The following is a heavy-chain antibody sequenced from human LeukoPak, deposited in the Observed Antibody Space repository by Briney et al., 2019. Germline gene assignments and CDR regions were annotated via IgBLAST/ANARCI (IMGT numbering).Heavy chain of an antibody. D-gene: IGHD6-13*01. CDR2: IYYSGST. Sequence: PSETLSLTCTVSGGSASSGSYYWSWIRQPPGKGLEWIGYIYYSGSTNYNPSLKSRVTISVDTSKNQFSLKLSSVTAADTAVYYCARAQFPSWYLNWFDPWGQGTLVTVSS. J-gene: IGHJ5*02. V-gene: IGHV4-61*01. CDR3: ARAQFPSWYLNWFDP. CDR1: GGSASSGSYY.